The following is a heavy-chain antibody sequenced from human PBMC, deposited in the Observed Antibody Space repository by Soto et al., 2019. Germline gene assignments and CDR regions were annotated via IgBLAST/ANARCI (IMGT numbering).Heavy chain of an antibody. D-gene: IGHD3-16*02. CDR2: INPDNGGT. J-gene: IGHJ4*02. CDR3: ARVPVSDFVWGSYRYTFDY. CDR1: GYTFSDHY. Sequence: GQLVQSGAEVKKPGASVKVSCKASGYTFSDHYIHWVRQAPGQGLEWMGWINPDNGGTNYALNFRGRVTMTRDTSISTAYMELTSLTSDDTAVYFCARVPVSDFVWGSYRYTFDYWGQGTLVTVSS. V-gene: IGHV1-2*02.